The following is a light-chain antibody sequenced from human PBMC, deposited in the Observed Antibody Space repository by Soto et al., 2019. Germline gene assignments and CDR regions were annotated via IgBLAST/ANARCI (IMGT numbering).Light chain of an antibody. CDR1: SSNIGNNY. CDR2: DNN. CDR3: GTWDSSLSAYV. V-gene: IGLV1-51*01. J-gene: IGLJ1*01. Sequence: QSVRKQPPSGSAAPGQKGTISCSGSSSNIGNNYVSWYQQLPGTAPKLLIYDNNKRPSGIPDRFSGSKSGTSATLGITGLQTGDEADYYCGTWDSSLSAYVFGAGTKFTVL.